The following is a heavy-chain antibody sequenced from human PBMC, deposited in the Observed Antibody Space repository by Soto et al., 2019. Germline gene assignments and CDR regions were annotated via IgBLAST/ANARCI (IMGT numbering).Heavy chain of an antibody. D-gene: IGHD5-12*01. CDR2: ISTYNDNT. CDR1: GYTFHNFG. Sequence: QVHLEQSGIEVKKPGASVKVTCKASGYTFHNFGISWVRQAPGQGLEWMGWISTYNDNTNYAQNFQGRVTMTTETSTSTASMELRSLRPDDTAVYYCARLRYSGYPANFYYGMDVWGQGTTVSVSS. V-gene: IGHV1-18*01. CDR3: ARLRYSGYPANFYYGMDV. J-gene: IGHJ6*02.